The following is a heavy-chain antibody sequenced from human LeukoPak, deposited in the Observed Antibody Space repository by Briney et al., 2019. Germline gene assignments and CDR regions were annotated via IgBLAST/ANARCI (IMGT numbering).Heavy chain of an antibody. CDR1: GFTFSSYG. V-gene: IGHV3-30*18. Sequence: GGSLRLSCAASGFTFSSYGMHWVRQAPGKGLEWVAVISYDGSNKYYADSVKGRFTISRDNSKNTLYLQMNSLRAEDTAVYYCAKESDYGDYEAGATYYYGMDVWGQGTTVTVSS. J-gene: IGHJ6*02. D-gene: IGHD4-17*01. CDR3: AKESDYGDYEAGATYYYGMDV. CDR2: ISYDGSNK.